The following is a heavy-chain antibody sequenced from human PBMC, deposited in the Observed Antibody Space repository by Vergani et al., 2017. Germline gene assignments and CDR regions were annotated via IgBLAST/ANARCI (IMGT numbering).Heavy chain of an antibody. Sequence: QVQLVESGGGVVQPGGSLRLSCAASGFTFNSYGMHWVRPAPGKGLEWVASIRSDESRRYYGDSVEGPFTISRDNSKNTLYLQMKSLRPEDTAVYYCAKEGGGYCSGGTCYPEYWGQGTLVIVSS. J-gene: IGHJ4*03. V-gene: IGHV3-30*02. CDR1: GFTFNSYG. CDR3: AKEGGGYCSGGTCYPEY. D-gene: IGHD2-15*01. CDR2: IRSDESRR.